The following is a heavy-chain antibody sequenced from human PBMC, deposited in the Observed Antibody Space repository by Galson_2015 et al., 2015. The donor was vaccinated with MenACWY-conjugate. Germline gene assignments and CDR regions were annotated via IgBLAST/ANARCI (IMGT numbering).Heavy chain of an antibody. CDR3: ASVVQLWYYFDY. D-gene: IGHD5-18*01. J-gene: IGHJ4*02. CDR1: GGTFSTSG. Sequence: ASGGTFSTSGIVWVRQAPGQGLEWMGRIIPILDKTNYAQTFQDRVTITADKSTSTAYMELSSLRSEETAVYYCASVVQLWYYFDYWGQGTLVTVSS. CDR2: IIPILDKT. V-gene: IGHV1-69*04.